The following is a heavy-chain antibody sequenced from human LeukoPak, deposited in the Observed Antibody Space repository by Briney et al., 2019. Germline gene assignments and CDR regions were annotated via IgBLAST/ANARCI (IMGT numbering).Heavy chain of an antibody. J-gene: IGHJ3*02. CDR2: IYYDGST. CDR3: ARLPVAGPLSEGFDI. V-gene: IGHV4-39*01. Sequence: SVTLSLTCTVSGGSITTSIQYWVWIRQPPGKGLEWIGSIYYDGSTYYHPSLKSRFTISVETSKNQFSLKMRSVTATDTAVYYCARLPVAGPLSEGFDIWGQGTLVTVSS. D-gene: IGHD6-19*01. CDR1: GGSITTSIQY.